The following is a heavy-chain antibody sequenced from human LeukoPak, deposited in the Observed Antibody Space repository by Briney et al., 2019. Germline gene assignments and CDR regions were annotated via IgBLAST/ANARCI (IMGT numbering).Heavy chain of an antibody. CDR2: ISSSSSYI. J-gene: IGHJ4*02. CDR1: GFTFSSYS. Sequence: KPGGSLRLSCAASGFTFSSYSMNWVRQAPGKGLEWVSSISSSSSYIYYADSVKGRFTISRDNAKNSLYLQMNSLRAEDTAVYYCARDRLRIAAAGRASDYWGQGTLVTVSS. CDR3: ARDRLRIAAAGRASDY. V-gene: IGHV3-21*01. D-gene: IGHD6-13*01.